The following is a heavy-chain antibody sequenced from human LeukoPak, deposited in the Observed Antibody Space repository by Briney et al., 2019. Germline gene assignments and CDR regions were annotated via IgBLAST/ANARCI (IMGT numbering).Heavy chain of an antibody. V-gene: IGHV3-7*01. CDR1: GFTFSGHW. CDR2: IKGGGSEK. J-gene: IGHJ4*02. CDR3: AKDVLEK. Sequence: GGSLRLSYAAAGFTFSGHWMSWVRQAPGKGLEWVATIKGGGSEKFYVDSVKGRFTISRDDAENSLQLQMNSLRDEDTAVYYCAKDVLEKWGQGTLVSVSS.